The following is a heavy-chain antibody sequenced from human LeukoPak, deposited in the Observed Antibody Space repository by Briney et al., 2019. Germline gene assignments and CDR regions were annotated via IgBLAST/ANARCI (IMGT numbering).Heavy chain of an antibody. CDR2: IYYSGRT. D-gene: IGHD1-26*01. CDR3: ASGRPLGFDY. CDR1: GGSISSYY. Sequence: SETLSLTCTVSGGSISSYYWTWIRQPPGKALEWIGYIYYSGRTSYNPSLKSRVTMSVDTSKNQFSLKLSSVTAADTAVYYCASGRPLGFDYWGQGTLVTVSS. J-gene: IGHJ4*02. V-gene: IGHV4-59*01.